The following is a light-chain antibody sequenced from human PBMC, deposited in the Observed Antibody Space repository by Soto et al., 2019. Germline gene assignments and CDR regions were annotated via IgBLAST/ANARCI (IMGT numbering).Light chain of an antibody. CDR2: AAS. Sequence: DIQMTQSPSSLSASVGDRVTITCRASQGISNYLAWYQQKPGKVPKLLIYAASTLQSGVPSRFSGSASWTDFTLTISTLQPEDVATYYCQNDNSAPPFTFGPGTKVDIK. CDR1: QGISNY. J-gene: IGKJ3*01. CDR3: QNDNSAPPFT. V-gene: IGKV1-27*01.